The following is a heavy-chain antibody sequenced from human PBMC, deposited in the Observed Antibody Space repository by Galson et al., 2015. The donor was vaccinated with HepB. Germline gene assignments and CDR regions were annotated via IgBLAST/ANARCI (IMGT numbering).Heavy chain of an antibody. V-gene: IGHV3-48*04. CDR3: ARDKGIQLWYKSYLFDY. Sequence: SLRLSCAASGFTFSSYSMNWVRQAPGKGLEWVSYISSSSSTIYYADSVKGRFTISRDNAKNSLYLQMNSLRAEDTAVYYCARDKGIQLWYKSYLFDYWGQGTLVTVSS. J-gene: IGHJ4*02. D-gene: IGHD5-18*01. CDR2: ISSSSSTI. CDR1: GFTFSSYS.